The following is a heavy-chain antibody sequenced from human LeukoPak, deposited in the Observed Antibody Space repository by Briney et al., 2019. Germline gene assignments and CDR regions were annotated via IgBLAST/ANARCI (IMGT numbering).Heavy chain of an antibody. V-gene: IGHV5-51*01. J-gene: IGHJ3*02. CDR3: ARQGTTVTHEGAFDI. Sequence: GESLKISCKGSGYSFTNYWIGWVRQMPGKGLEWMGIINPSDSDTRYSPSFQGQVTISADKSTSTAYLQRSSLKASDTAMYYCARQGTTVTHEGAFDIWGQGTMVPVS. D-gene: IGHD4-17*01. CDR2: INPSDSDT. CDR1: GYSFTNYW.